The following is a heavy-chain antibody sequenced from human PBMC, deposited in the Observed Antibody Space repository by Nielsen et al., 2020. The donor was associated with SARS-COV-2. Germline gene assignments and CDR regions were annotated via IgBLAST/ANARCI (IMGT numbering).Heavy chain of an antibody. V-gene: IGHV1-2*06. CDR1: GYTFTGYY. CDR3: ARFTRYGGWFDP. Sequence: ASVKVSCKASGYTFTGYYMHWVRQAPGQGLEWMGRINPNSGGTNYAQKFQGRFTMTRDTSISTAYMELSRLRSDDTAVYYCARFTRYGGWFDPWGQGTLVTVSS. CDR2: INPNSGGT. D-gene: IGHD3-10*01. J-gene: IGHJ5*02.